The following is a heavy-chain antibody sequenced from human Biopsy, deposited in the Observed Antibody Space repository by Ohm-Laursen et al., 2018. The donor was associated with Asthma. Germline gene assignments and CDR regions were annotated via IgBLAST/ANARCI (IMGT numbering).Heavy chain of an antibody. J-gene: IGHJ6*02. V-gene: IGHV3-30*03. CDR2: VTYDGISQ. Sequence: SLRLSCAASGFTFSNYGMHWVRQVAGKGLDWVAVVTYDGISQYYAESVKGRFTISRDNSRNTLNLQMNSVRPDDTAVYFCARERAGVLGSYYGLDVWGQGTTATVSS. D-gene: IGHD2-8*01. CDR1: GFTFSNYG. CDR3: ARERAGVLGSYYGLDV.